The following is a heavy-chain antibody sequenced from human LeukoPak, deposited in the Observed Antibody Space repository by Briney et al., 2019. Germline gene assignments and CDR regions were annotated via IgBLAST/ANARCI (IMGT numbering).Heavy chain of an antibody. CDR1: GGSISSGDYY. CDR2: IYYSGST. D-gene: IGHD5-18*01. Sequence: SQTLSLTCTVSGGSISSGDYYWSWIRQPPGKGLEWIGSIYYSGSTYYNPSLKSRVTISVDTSKNQFSLKLSSVTAADTAVYYCARVQLWEKRFDYWGQGTLVTVSS. CDR3: ARVQLWEKRFDY. J-gene: IGHJ4*02. V-gene: IGHV4-39*01.